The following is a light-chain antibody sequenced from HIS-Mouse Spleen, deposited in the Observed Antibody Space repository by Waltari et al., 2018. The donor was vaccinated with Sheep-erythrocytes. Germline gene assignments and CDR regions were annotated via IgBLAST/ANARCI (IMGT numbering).Light chain of an antibody. CDR1: QSVLYSSNNKNY. J-gene: IGKJ3*01. CDR2: WAS. Sequence: DIVMTQSPDSLAVSLGERATINCKSSQSVLYSSNNKNYLAWYQQKPGQPPKLLIYWASTREYGVPSRFSGSGSVTDFTLTISSLQPEDFATYYCQQSYSTPQFTFGPGTKVDIK. CDR3: QQSYSTPQFT. V-gene: IGKV4-1*01.